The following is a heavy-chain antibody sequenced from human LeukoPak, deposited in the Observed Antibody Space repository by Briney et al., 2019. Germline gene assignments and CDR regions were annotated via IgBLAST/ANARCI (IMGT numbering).Heavy chain of an antibody. CDR2: IYYSGST. J-gene: IGHJ2*01. V-gene: IGHV4-59*08. D-gene: IGHD6-13*01. CDR1: GGSISSYY. Sequence: PSETLSLTCTVSGGSISSYYWSWIRQPPGKGLEWIGYIYYSGSTNYNPSLKSRVTISVDTSKNQFSLKLSSVTAADTAVYYCARPIRPYSSSWYGYWYFDLWGRGTLVTVSS. CDR3: ARPIRPYSSSWYGYWYFDL.